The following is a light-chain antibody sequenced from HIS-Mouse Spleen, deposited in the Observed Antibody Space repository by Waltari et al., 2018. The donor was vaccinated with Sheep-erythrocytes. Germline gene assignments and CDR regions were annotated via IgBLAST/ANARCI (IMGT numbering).Light chain of an antibody. CDR1: QSISSY. V-gene: IGKV1-39*01. CDR3: QQSYSTPQFT. Sequence: DIQMTPSPSSLSASVGDRVTIPCRASQSISSYLNWYQQKPGKAPKLLIYAASSLQSGVPSRFSGSGSGTDFTLTISSLQPEDFATYYCQQSYSTPQFTFGPGTKVDIK. CDR2: AAS. J-gene: IGKJ3*01.